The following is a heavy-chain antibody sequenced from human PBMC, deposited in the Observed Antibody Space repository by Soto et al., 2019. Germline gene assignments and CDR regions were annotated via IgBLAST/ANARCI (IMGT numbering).Heavy chain of an antibody. J-gene: IGHJ2*01. V-gene: IGHV3-30-3*01. CDR2: ISYDGSNK. Sequence: ESGGGVVQPGRSLRLSCAASGFTFSSYAMHWVRQAPGKGLEWVAVISYDGSNKYYADSVKGRFTISRDNSKNTLYLQMNSLRTEDTAVYYCARPLWRDDYNWGYFNLWGRGTLVTVSS. D-gene: IGHD4-4*01. CDR1: GFTFSSYA. CDR3: ARPLWRDDYNWGYFNL.